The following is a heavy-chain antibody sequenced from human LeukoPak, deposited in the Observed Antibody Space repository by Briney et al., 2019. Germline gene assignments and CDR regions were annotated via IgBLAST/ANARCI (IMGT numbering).Heavy chain of an antibody. Sequence: PGGSLRLSCAASGFTFSSYGLHWVRQAPGKGLEWVAVISYDGSNKYYADSVKGRFTISRDNSKNTLYLQMNSLRAEDTAVYYCATGGSSGWYRGVKSVDYWGQGTLVTVSS. CDR1: GFTFSSYG. CDR3: ATGGSSGWYRGVKSVDY. D-gene: IGHD6-19*01. V-gene: IGHV3-30*03. J-gene: IGHJ4*02. CDR2: ISYDGSNK.